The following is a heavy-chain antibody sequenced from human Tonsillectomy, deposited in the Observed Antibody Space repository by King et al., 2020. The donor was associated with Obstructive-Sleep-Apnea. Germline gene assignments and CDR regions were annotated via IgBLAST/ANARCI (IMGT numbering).Heavy chain of an antibody. CDR2: IGSNANSYAT. Sequence: VQLVESGGGLVQPGGSLKLSCAASGFTFSGSAMHWVRQASGKGLEWVGRIGSNANSYATAYAASVTGRFTISRDDSKNTAYLQMNSLKTQDTAAYFCTSRGGTDSSGYCYVDPVGSWGQGTLVTVS. CDR1: GFTFSGSA. V-gene: IGHV3-73*02. CDR3: TSRGGTDSSGYCYVDPVGS. D-gene: IGHD3-22*01. J-gene: IGHJ5*02.